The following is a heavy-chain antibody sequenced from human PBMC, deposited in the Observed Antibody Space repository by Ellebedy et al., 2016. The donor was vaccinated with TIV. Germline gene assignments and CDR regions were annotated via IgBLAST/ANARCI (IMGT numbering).Heavy chain of an antibody. J-gene: IGHJ5*02. V-gene: IGHV4-34*01. CDR1: GGSFSGYY. CDR2: INHSGST. D-gene: IGHD2-2*01. Sequence: MPSETLSLTCAVYGGSFSGYYWSWIRQPPGKGLEWIGEINHSGSTNYTPSLKSRVTISVDTSKNQFSLKLSSVTAADTAVYYCAPGGIVVVPAATPESNWFDPWGQGTLVTVSS. CDR3: APGGIVVVPAATPESNWFDP.